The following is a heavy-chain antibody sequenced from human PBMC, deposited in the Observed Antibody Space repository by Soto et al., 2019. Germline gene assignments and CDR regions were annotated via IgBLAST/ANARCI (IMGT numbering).Heavy chain of an antibody. D-gene: IGHD6-13*01. J-gene: IGHJ4*02. CDR2: IYYSGST. CDR1: GGSISSYY. CDR3: AGSSWYVDFDY. V-gene: IGHV4-59*01. Sequence: SDTLSLTCTVSGGSISSYYWSWIRQPPGKGLEWIGYIYYSGSTNYNPSLKSRVTISVDTSKNQFSLKLSSVTAADTAVYYCAGSSWYVDFDYWGQGTLVTVS.